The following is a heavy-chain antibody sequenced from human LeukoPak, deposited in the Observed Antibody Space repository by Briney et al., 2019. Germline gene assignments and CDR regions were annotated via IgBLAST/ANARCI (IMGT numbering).Heavy chain of an antibody. V-gene: IGHV1-2*02. Sequence: GASVTVSFKASGYIFTDYYLHWVRQAPGQGLEWMGWINPKSDGTKYAQNFRGRVTMTWDTSISTAYMEVSSLTSDDTAMFYCARDPPGTTAFDLWGQGTMVTVSS. CDR3: ARDPPGTTAFDL. CDR1: GYIFTDYY. D-gene: IGHD1-1*01. CDR2: INPKSDGT. J-gene: IGHJ3*01.